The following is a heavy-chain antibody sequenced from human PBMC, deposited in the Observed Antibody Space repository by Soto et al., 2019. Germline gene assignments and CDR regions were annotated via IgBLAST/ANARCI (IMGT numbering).Heavy chain of an antibody. CDR3: ARGGYCSGGSCYGYYYYGMDV. V-gene: IGHV1-8*01. Sequence: ASVKVSCKASGYTFTSYDINWVRHATGQGLEWMGWMNPNSGNTGYAQKFQGRVTMTRNTSISTAYMELSSLRSEDTAVYYCARGGYCSGGSCYGYYYYGMDVWGQGPTVTVSS. CDR2: MNPNSGNT. D-gene: IGHD2-15*01. J-gene: IGHJ6*02. CDR1: GYTFTSYD.